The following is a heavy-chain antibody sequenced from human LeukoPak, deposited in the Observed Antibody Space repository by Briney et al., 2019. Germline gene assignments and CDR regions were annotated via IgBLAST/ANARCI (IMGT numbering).Heavy chain of an antibody. CDR2: ISAYNGNT. CDR3: ARQTYDSSGYYYYNWFDP. D-gene: IGHD3-22*01. CDR1: GYTFTSYG. Sequence: ASVKVSCKASGYTFTSYGISWVRQAPGQGLEWMGWISAYNGNTNYAQKLQGRVTMTTDTSTSKAYMELRSLRSDDTAVYYCARQTYDSSGYYYYNWFDPWGQGTLVTVSS. V-gene: IGHV1-18*01. J-gene: IGHJ5*02.